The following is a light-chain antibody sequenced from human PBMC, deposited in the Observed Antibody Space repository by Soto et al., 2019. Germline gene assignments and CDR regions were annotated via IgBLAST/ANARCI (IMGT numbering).Light chain of an antibody. CDR2: DAS. V-gene: IGKV3D-11*01. Sequence: EIVLTQSPATLSLSPGERATLSCRASQGVSSYLAWYQQKPGQAPRLLIYDASNRATGIPARFSGSGPGTDFTLTSSSLEPEDFAVYYCQQRRGFTFGPGTKVDIK. CDR3: QQRRGFT. J-gene: IGKJ3*01. CDR1: QGVSSY.